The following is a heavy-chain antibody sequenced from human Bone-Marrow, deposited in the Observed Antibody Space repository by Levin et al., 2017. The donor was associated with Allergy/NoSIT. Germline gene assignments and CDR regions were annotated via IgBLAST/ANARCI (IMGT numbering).Heavy chain of an antibody. V-gene: IGHV3-30*04. CDR1: GFTFSSYA. Sequence: PGESLKISCAASGFTFSSYAMHWVRQAPGKGLEWVAVISYDGSNKYYADSVKGRFTISRDNSKNTLYLQMNSLRAEDTAVYYCASDLYHNGDYVFDYWGQGTLVTVSS. J-gene: IGHJ4*02. D-gene: IGHD4-17*01. CDR3: ASDLYHNGDYVFDY. CDR2: ISYDGSNK.